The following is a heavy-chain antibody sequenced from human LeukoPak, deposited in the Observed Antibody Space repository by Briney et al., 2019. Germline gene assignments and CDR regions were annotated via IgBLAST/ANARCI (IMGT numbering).Heavy chain of an antibody. Sequence: SETLSLTCDVFGGSFTDYFWTWIRQFPGKGLEWIGEINDYTGNTNYNPSLNSRVSISLEKSKNQFSLELRSVTAADTAVYYCARGRIAKIVVVHSFHYGMDVWGQGTTVTVSS. D-gene: IGHD3-22*01. J-gene: IGHJ6*02. V-gene: IGHV4-34*01. CDR2: INDYTGNT. CDR1: GGSFTDYF. CDR3: ARGRIAKIVVVHSFHYGMDV.